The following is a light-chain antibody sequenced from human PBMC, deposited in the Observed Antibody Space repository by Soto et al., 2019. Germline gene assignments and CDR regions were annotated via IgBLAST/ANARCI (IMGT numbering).Light chain of an antibody. Sequence: EIVWTQSPGTLSLSPGERATLSCRASQSVSSSYLAWYQQKPCQAHRLLIYGASSRATGIPDRFSGSGSGTDFTLTISRLEPQDFAVYYCQQYGSSPTWTFGQGTKLEIK. CDR2: GAS. CDR1: QSVSSSY. V-gene: IGKV3-20*01. J-gene: IGKJ1*01. CDR3: QQYGSSPTWT.